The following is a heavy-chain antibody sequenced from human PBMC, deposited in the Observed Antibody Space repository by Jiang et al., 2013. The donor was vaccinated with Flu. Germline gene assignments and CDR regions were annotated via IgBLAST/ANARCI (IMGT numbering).Heavy chain of an antibody. CDR1: GFSLSSNXGG. J-gene: IGHJ4*02. Sequence: KPTQTLTLTCTFSGFSLSSNXGGVGLGSVSPHGKALEWLALIFWDDDKRYSPSLKSRLTITKDTSKNLVALTMTNMDPADTATYFCAHRPFRNWAFDYWGQGTLVTVSS. V-gene: IGHV2-5*02. D-gene: IGHD1-1*01. CDR3: AHRPFRNWAFDY. CDR2: IFWDDDK.